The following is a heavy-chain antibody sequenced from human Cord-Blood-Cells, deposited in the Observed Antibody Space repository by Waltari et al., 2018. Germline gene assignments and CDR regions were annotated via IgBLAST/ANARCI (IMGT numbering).Heavy chain of an antibody. CDR3: ARGGVPAAPFNWFDP. CDR2: INHSGST. CDR1: GGSFSGYY. Sequence: QVQLQQWGAGLLKPSETLSLTCAVYGGSFSGYYWSWIRQLPGKGLEWIGEINHSGSTNYNPSLKSRVTISVDTSKNQFSLKLSSVTAADTAVYYCARGGVPAAPFNWFDPWGQGTLVTVSS. D-gene: IGHD2-2*01. J-gene: IGHJ5*02. V-gene: IGHV4-34*01.